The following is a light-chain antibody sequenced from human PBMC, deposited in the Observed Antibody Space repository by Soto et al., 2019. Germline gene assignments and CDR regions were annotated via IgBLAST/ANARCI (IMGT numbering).Light chain of an antibody. V-gene: IGKV1-17*01. Sequence: DIQMTQSPSSLSASVGDRVTITCRASQGIRDDLAWYQQKPGKAPKRLIYAATRLQSGVPSRFSGSGSGTEFTLTISSLQYEDFATYYCLQHIDFHRTFGQGTKVDFK. J-gene: IGKJ1*01. CDR2: AAT. CDR1: QGIRDD. CDR3: LQHIDFHRT.